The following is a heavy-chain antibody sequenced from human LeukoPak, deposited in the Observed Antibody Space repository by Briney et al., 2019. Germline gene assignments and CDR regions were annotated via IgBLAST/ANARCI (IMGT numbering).Heavy chain of an antibody. CDR1: GYTFTGYY. D-gene: IGHD5-12*01. CDR2: INPNSGGT. CDR3: AREGSGYPY. V-gene: IGHV1-2*02. J-gene: IGHJ4*02. Sequence: ASVKVSCKASGYTFTGYYMHWVRQAPGQGLEWMGWINPNSGGTNYAQKFQGRVSMTRDTSISTAYMEVSRLTSDDTAVFYCAREGSGYPYWGQGTLVTVSS.